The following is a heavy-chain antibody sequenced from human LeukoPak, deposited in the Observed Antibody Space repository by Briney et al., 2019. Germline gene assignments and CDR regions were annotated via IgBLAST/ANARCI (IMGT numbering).Heavy chain of an antibody. CDR1: GGTFSRHT. J-gene: IGHJ1*01. V-gene: IGHV1-69*01. Sequence: SVKVSCKASGGTFSRHTISWVRQSPGQGLEWMGGITPMFGTSNYAQKFRGRVTITADESTSTAYVELSSLRSEDTAVYYCARDSSEFRSLLFHWGQGALVTVSS. CDR2: ITPMFGTS. D-gene: IGHD1-14*01. CDR3: ARDSSEFRSLLFH.